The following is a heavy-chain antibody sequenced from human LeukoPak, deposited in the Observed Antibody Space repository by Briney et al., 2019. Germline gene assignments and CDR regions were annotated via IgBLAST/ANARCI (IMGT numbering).Heavy chain of an antibody. J-gene: IGHJ5*02. CDR3: ARGPFKAYSSSWYIGWFDP. V-gene: IGHV3-21*01. CDR2: ISSSYI. Sequence: GGSLRLSCAASGFTFSSYSMNWVRQAPGKGLEWVSSISSSYIYYADSVKGRFTISRDNAKNSLYLQMNSLRAEDTAVYYCARGPFKAYSSSWYIGWFDPWGQGTLVTVSS. CDR1: GFTFSSYS. D-gene: IGHD6-13*01.